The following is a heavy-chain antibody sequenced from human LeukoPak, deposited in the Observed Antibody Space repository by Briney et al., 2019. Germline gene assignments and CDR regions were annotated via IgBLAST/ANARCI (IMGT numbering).Heavy chain of an antibody. D-gene: IGHD6-19*01. CDR1: GFSVSGHY. Sequence: PGGSLRLSCAASGFSVSGHYMSWVRQAPGKGLEWVSVLYSGGDTYHADSVKGRFTISRDTSKNTLYLQMNGLRAEDTAVYYCARGNTGYSSAWGRDFDYWGQGTLVTVSS. J-gene: IGHJ4*02. CDR2: LYSGGDT. CDR3: ARGNTGYSSAWGRDFDY. V-gene: IGHV3-66*01.